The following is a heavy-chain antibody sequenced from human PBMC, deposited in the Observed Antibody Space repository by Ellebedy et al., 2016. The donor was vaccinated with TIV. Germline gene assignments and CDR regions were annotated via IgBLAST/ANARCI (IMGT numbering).Heavy chain of an antibody. D-gene: IGHD6-6*01. CDR2: IYPGDSDT. CDR1: GYIFTNYW. Sequence: GESLKISXKGSGYIFTNYWIAWVRQMPGKGLEWLGIIYPGDSDTKYSPSFQGQVTISADKSISTAYLQWSSLKASDTAMYYCARLRSIAARRGNWYFDLWGRGTLVTVSS. V-gene: IGHV5-51*01. J-gene: IGHJ2*01. CDR3: ARLRSIAARRGNWYFDL.